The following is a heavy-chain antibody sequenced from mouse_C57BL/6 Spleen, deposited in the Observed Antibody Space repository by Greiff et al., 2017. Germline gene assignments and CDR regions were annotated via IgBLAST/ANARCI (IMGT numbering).Heavy chain of an antibody. Sequence: EVQLQQSGAELVRPGASVKLSCTASGFNIKDDYMHWVKQRPEQGLEWIGWIDPENGDTEYASKFQGKATITADTSSNTAYLQLSSLTSEDTAVYYCTAVGQGYAMDYWGQGTSVTVSS. CDR1: GFNIKDDY. CDR3: TAVGQGYAMDY. CDR2: IDPENGDT. J-gene: IGHJ4*01. D-gene: IGHD3-3*01. V-gene: IGHV14-4*01.